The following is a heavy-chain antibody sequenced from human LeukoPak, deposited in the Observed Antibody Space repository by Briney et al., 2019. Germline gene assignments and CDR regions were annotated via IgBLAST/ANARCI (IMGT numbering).Heavy chain of an antibody. CDR1: GGSISSGSYY. CDR2: IYTSGST. D-gene: IGHD5-18*01. Sequence: SETLSLTCTVSGGSISSGSYYWSWIRQPAGKGLEWIGRIYTSGSTNYNPSLKSRVTISVDTSKNQFSLKLSSVTAADTAVYYCARSLISGYRYYYYYMDVWGKGTTVTVSS. CDR3: ARSLISGYRYYYYYMDV. V-gene: IGHV4-61*02. J-gene: IGHJ6*03.